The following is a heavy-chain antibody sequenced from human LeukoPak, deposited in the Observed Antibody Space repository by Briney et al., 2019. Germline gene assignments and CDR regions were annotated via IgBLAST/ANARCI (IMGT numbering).Heavy chain of an antibody. J-gene: IGHJ6*02. D-gene: IGHD2-21*01. CDR3: ARDQGDTARFYSGLDV. V-gene: IGHV4-31*03. CDR2: IYYSGTT. CDR1: GGSINTGGSY. Sequence: SQTLSLTCTVSGGSINTGGSYWAWLRQHPGKGLEWIGHIYYSGTTYYNPSLLSRISISVDTSKSQFSLRLNSVTAADTAVYYCARDQGDTARFYSGLDVWGQGTTVTVSS.